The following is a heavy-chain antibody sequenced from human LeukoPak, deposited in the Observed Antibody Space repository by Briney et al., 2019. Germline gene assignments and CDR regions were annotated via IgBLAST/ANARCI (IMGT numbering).Heavy chain of an antibody. V-gene: IGHV1-2*02. Sequence: ASVKVSCKASGYTFTSYYMHWVRQAPGQGLEWMGWINPNSGGTNYAQKFQGRVTMTRDTSISTAYMELSRLRSDDTAVYYCARKVATIRGFDYWGQGTLVTVSS. J-gene: IGHJ4*02. CDR3: ARKVATIRGFDY. D-gene: IGHD5-12*01. CDR2: INPNSGGT. CDR1: GYTFTSYY.